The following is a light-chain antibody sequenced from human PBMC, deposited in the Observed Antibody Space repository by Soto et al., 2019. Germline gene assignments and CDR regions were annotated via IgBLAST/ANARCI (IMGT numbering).Light chain of an antibody. CDR3: TSFTSSSTLYV. J-gene: IGLJ1*01. CDR2: DVS. V-gene: IGLV2-14*01. CDR1: GSDVGAYNY. Sequence: QPVLTQPASVSGSPGQSITISCTGTGSDVGAYNYVSWYQQHPDKAPKLMIYDVSDRPSGVSNRFSGSKSGNTASLTISGLQAEDEADYYCTSFTSSSTLYVFGAGTKVTVL.